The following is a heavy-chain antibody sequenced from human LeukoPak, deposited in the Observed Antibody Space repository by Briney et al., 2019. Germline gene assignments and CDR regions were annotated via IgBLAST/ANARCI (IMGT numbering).Heavy chain of an antibody. CDR3: ARVQSYDSSGYYPYDAFDI. CDR1: GFTFSSYS. D-gene: IGHD3-22*01. Sequence: GGSLRLSCAASGFTFSSYSMNWVRQAPGKGLEWVASISSSSSYIYYADSVKGRFTISRDNAKNSLYLQMNSLRAEDTAVYYCARVQSYDSSGYYPYDAFDIWGQGTMVTVSS. CDR2: ISSSSSYI. V-gene: IGHV3-21*01. J-gene: IGHJ3*02.